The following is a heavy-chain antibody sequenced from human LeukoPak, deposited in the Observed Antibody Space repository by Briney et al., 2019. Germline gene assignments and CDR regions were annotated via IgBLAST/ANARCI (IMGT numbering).Heavy chain of an antibody. Sequence: GGSLRLSCAASGFTFSSYSMNWVRQAPGKGLEWVSSISSSSSYIYYADSVKGRFTISRDNAKHSLYLQMKSLRAEDTAVYYCARVDIVVVPAAQDYYYYMDVWGKGTTVTVSS. CDR3: ARVDIVVVPAAQDYYYYMDV. D-gene: IGHD2-2*01. J-gene: IGHJ6*03. CDR1: GFTFSSYS. CDR2: ISSSSSYI. V-gene: IGHV3-21*01.